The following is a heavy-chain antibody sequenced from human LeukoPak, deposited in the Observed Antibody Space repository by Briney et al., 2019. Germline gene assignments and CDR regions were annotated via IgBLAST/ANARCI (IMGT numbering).Heavy chain of an antibody. V-gene: IGHV4-39*07. CDR2: IYYSGST. CDR3: ARRGQQWLRNWFDP. D-gene: IGHD6-19*01. Sequence: SETLSLTCTVSGGSISSSSYYWGWIRQPPGKGLEWIGSIYYSGSTNYNPTLKSRVTISVDTSKNQFSLKLSSVTAADTAVYYCARRGQQWLRNWFDPWGQGTLVTVSS. CDR1: GGSISSSSYY. J-gene: IGHJ5*02.